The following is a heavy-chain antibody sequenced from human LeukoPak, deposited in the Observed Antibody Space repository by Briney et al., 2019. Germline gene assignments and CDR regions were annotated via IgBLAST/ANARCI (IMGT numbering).Heavy chain of an antibody. CDR2: ISYDGSIK. D-gene: IGHD5-18*01. CDR3: AKDSGGYPYYYYRMDV. CDR1: GFTISSYG. V-gene: IGHV3-30*18. Sequence: GGSLRLSSAASGFTISSYGIHWLRQAPGKGLEWVAVISYDGSIKYYADSVKGRFTISRDNSKNTMYLQMNSLRAEDTAVYYCAKDSGGYPYYYYRMDVWGQGTTVTVSS. J-gene: IGHJ6*02.